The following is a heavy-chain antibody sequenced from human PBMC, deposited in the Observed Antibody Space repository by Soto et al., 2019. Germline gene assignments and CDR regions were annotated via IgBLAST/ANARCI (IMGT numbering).Heavy chain of an antibody. CDR2: INPNSGGT. CDR1: RYTFTHYY. D-gene: IGHD3-3*01. CDR3: ARGLARVFLGWSFDY. V-gene: IGHV1-2*02. J-gene: IGHJ4*02. Sequence: ASVNVSYMASRYTFTHYYMHWVRQAPGQRLEWMGWINPNSGGTNYAQKYHGRVTMTRDTSISTSYMELSRLRSDDTAEYYCARGLARVFLGWSFDYWGQGTLVTVSS.